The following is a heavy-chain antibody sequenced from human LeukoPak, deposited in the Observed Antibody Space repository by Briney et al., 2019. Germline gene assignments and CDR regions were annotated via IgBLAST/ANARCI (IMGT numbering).Heavy chain of an antibody. V-gene: IGHV7-4-1*02. CDR3: ARDASMINFDY. D-gene: IGHD3-16*01. J-gene: IGHJ4*02. Sequence: ASVKVSCKASGYTFTVYSINWLRQAPGQGLEWMGWITTSTGKPTYAQGYTGRFVFSLDTSVSTTYLHINSLKAEDTAVYYCARDASMINFDYWGQGSLVTVSS. CDR1: GYTFTVYS. CDR2: ITTSTGKP.